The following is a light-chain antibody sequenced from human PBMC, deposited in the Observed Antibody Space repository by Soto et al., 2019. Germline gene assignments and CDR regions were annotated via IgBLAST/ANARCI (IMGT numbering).Light chain of an antibody. CDR1: QSVSSSS. Sequence: EIVLTQSPGTLSLSPGERATLSCRASQSVSSSSLAWYQQKPGQAPRLVIYGASSRATGIPARFSGGGSETDFTLTVSRLEPEDFAVYYCQHYTGSRWTFGQGTKVEIK. CDR3: QHYTGSRWT. V-gene: IGKV3-20*01. J-gene: IGKJ1*01. CDR2: GAS.